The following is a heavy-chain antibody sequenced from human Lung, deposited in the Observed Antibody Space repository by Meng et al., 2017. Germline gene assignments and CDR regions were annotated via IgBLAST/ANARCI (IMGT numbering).Heavy chain of an antibody. D-gene: IGHD3-10*01. V-gene: IGHV4-59*01. CDR1: DESISSYY. CDR3: ARGRRVSRTYYFDN. Sequence: SETLSLTCTVSDESISSYYWSWIRQPPGKGLEWIGLINQNGDTNYNPSLKSRVTISVDTSKNQFSLKLGSVTAADTAVYYCARGRRVSRTYYFDNWGQGTLVTVSS. CDR2: INQNGDT. J-gene: IGHJ4*02.